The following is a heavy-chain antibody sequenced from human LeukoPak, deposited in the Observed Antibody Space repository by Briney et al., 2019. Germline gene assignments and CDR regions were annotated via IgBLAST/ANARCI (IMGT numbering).Heavy chain of an antibody. V-gene: IGHV1-2*02. CDR2: INPNSGGT. Sequence: RASVKVSCKASGYTFTGYYMHWVRQAPGQGLEWMGWINPNSGGTNYAQKFQGRVTMTRDTSISTAYMELSRLRPDDTAVYYCARAFRYYDFWSGYEFGHSYYYYYMDVWGKGTTVTVSS. D-gene: IGHD3-3*01. CDR1: GYTFTGYY. CDR3: ARAFRYYDFWSGYEFGHSYYYYYMDV. J-gene: IGHJ6*03.